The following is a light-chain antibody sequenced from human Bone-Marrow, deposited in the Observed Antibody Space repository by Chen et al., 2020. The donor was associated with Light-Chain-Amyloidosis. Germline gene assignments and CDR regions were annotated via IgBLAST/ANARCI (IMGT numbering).Light chain of an antibody. Sequence: NFMLTQPHSVSESPGKPAIISSTRSSGSIATNYVQWYQQRPGSSPTTVIYEDDQRPSGVPDRFSGSIDRSSNSASLTISGLKTEDEADYYCQSYQGSSQGVFGGGTKLTVL. CDR3: QSYQGSSQGV. V-gene: IGLV6-57*01. CDR1: SGSIATNY. CDR2: EDD. J-gene: IGLJ3*02.